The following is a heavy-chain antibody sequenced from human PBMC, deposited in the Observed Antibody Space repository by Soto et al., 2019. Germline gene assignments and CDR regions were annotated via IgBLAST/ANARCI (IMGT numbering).Heavy chain of an antibody. Sequence: ASVKVSCKASGYTFTGYYMHWVRQAPGQGLEWMGWINPNSGGTNYAQKFQGRVTMTRDTSIGTAYMELSRLRSDDTAVYYCARAGSRVADPEYYYYGMDVWGQGTTVTVSS. CDR1: GYTFTGYY. D-gene: IGHD2-15*01. V-gene: IGHV1-2*02. J-gene: IGHJ6*02. CDR3: ARAGSRVADPEYYYYGMDV. CDR2: INPNSGGT.